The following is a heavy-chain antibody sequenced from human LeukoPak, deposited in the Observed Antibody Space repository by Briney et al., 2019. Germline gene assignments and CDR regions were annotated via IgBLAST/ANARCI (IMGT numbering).Heavy chain of an antibody. Sequence: SETLSLTCAVYGGSFSGYYWSWIRQPPGKGLEWIGEINHSGSTNYNPSLKSRVTISVDTSKNQFSLKLSFVTAADTAVYYCARRSLYGKKVQFDYWGQGTLVTVSS. CDR2: INHSGST. CDR1: GGSFSGYY. J-gene: IGHJ4*02. D-gene: IGHD4-17*01. V-gene: IGHV4-34*01. CDR3: ARRSLYGKKVQFDY.